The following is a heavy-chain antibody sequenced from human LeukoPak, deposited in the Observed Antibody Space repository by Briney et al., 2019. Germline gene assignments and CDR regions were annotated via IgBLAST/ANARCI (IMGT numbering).Heavy chain of an antibody. V-gene: IGHV3-11*06. D-gene: IGHD6-13*01. CDR2: ISSSSSHT. CDR3: ARRGSIAAVGTPDY. J-gene: IGHJ4*02. Sequence: GGSLRLSCAASGLSFSDYYITWSRQAPGKGLEWLSYISSSSSHTDYADSVKGRFTISRDSDKNSLSLQVNSLRADDTAVYYCARRGSIAAVGTPDYWGQGTLVTVSS. CDR1: GLSFSDYY.